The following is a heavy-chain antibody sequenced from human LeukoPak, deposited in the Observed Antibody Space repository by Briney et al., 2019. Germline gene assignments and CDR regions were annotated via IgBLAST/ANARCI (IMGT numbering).Heavy chain of an antibody. J-gene: IGHJ6*02. CDR3: ASSRDSHYYYYGMDV. D-gene: IGHD3/OR15-3a*01. V-gene: IGHV4-59*08. CDR2: IYYSGST. Sequence: SETLSLTCTVSGGSISSYYWSWIRQPPGKGLEWIGYIYYSGSTNYNPSLKSRVTISVDTSKNQLSLKLSSVTAADTAVYYCASSRDSHYYYYGMDVWGQGTTVTVSS. CDR1: GGSISSYY.